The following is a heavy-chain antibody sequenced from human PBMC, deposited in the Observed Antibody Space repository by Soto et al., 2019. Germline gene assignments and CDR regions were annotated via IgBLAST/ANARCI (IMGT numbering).Heavy chain of an antibody. V-gene: IGHV3-23*01. CDR2: ISGGGDAT. D-gene: IGHD3-10*01. CDR1: GFTFSGYA. Sequence: EGQLLDSGGGLVQPGGSLRLYCAASGFTFSGYALTWVRQAPGKGLEWVSAISGGGDATFYADSVKGRFTISRDNSKNTLYLQMNTLRAEDTAVYYCARKVSGSTGRPDLWYFDLWGRGTLVTVSS. CDR3: ARKVSGSTGRPDLWYFDL. J-gene: IGHJ2*01.